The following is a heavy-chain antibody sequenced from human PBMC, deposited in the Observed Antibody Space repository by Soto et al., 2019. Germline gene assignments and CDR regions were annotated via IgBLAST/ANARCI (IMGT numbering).Heavy chain of an antibody. CDR2: IYPGDSDT. J-gene: IGHJ6*02. CDR1: GYSFTSYW. Sequence: GESLKISCNGSGYSFTSYWIGWVRQMPGKGLEWMGIIYPGDSDTRYSPSFQGQVTISADKSISTAYLQWSSLKASDNAMYYCARHAVQKHNYYYGIYVWGQGTTVTVSS. V-gene: IGHV5-51*01. D-gene: IGHD2-21*01. CDR3: ARHAVQKHNYYYGIYV.